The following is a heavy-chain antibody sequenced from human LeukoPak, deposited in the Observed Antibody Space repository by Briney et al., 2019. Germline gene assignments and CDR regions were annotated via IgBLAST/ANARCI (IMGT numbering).Heavy chain of an antibody. CDR1: GFTFSSYN. D-gene: IGHD3-22*01. J-gene: IGHJ4*02. V-gene: IGHV3-48*04. Sequence: GGSLRLSCAASGFTFSSYNINWVRQAPGKGLEWVSYISSSSSTIYYVGSVKGRFTISRDNAKNALYLQMNSLRAEDTAVYYCARAGGGYGYFDYWGQGTLVTVSS. CDR3: ARAGGGYGYFDY. CDR2: ISSSSSTI.